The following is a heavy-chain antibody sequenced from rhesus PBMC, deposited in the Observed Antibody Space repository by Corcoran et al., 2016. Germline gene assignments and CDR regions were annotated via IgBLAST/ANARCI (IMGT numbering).Heavy chain of an antibody. CDR1: GASISSNY. CDR3: ARVKSHSSAWYLHESYFDY. D-gene: IGHD6-31*01. J-gene: IGHJ4*01. V-gene: IGHV4-147*01. Sequence: QVQLQESGPGLVKPSETLPLTCAVSGASISSNYWSWIRQPPGKGLEWIGYIYGGSGSTSHNPTHQSRGTISKETSKNQVSRKLSSLTVADTAVYYCARVKSHSSAWYLHESYFDYWGQGVLVTVSS. CDR2: IYGGSGST.